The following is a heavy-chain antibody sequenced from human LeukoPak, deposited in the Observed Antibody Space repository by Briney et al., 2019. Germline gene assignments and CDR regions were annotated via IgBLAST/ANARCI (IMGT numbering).Heavy chain of an antibody. CDR1: GFTFSSYA. J-gene: IGHJ5*02. V-gene: IGHV3-30-3*01. D-gene: IGHD6-13*01. CDR2: ISYDGSNK. CDR3: AKIGEGIAAAGLNWFDP. Sequence: GGSLRLSCAASGFTFSSYAMHWVRQAPGKGLEWVAVISYDGSNKYYADSVKGRFTISRDNSKNTLYLQMNSLRAEDTAVYYCAKIGEGIAAAGLNWFDPWGQGTLVTVSS.